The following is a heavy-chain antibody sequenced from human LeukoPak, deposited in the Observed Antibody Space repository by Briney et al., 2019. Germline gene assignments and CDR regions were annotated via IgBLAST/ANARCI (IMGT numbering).Heavy chain of an antibody. CDR1: GFTFGSYS. CDR2: ISSSSSTI. CDR3: ARDFGY. J-gene: IGHJ4*02. D-gene: IGHD3-3*01. V-gene: IGHV3-48*02. Sequence: GGSLRLSCAASGFTFGSYSVNWVRQAPWPGQELVSYISSSSSTIYYSDSVKGRFTITRDNAKNSLYLQMNSLRDEDTAVYYCARDFGYWGQGTLVNVSS.